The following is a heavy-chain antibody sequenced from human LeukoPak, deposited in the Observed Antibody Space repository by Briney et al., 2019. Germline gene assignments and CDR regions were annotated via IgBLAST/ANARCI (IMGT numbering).Heavy chain of an antibody. CDR1: GGSVSSGSYY. V-gene: IGHV4-61*01. CDR2: IYYSAST. CDR3: ARGSRGYSYG. Sequence: PSETLSLTCTVSGGSVSSGSYYWSWLRQPPGKGLEWIGYIYYSASTNYNPSLKSRVTISVDTSNNQFSLKLSSVTAADTAVYYCARGSRGYSYGWGQGTLVTVSS. D-gene: IGHD5-18*01. J-gene: IGHJ4*02.